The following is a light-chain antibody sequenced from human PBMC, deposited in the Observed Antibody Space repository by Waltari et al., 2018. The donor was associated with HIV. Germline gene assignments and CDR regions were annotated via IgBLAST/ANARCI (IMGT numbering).Light chain of an antibody. CDR2: RAS. V-gene: IGKV1-5*03. CDR3: QQYDTYYT. Sequence: DIQMTQSPSILSASVGDRITITGRASQSIGDWLAWYQQKSGEPPRLLSYRASTLKTGVPSRFSGSGSGTDFSLTISSLQSDDFATYYCQQYDTYYTFGQGTKLEIK. J-gene: IGKJ2*01. CDR1: QSIGDW.